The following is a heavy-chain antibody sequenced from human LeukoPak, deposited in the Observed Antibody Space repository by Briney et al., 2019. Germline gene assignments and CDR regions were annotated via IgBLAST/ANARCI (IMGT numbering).Heavy chain of an antibody. D-gene: IGHD6-13*01. V-gene: IGHV4-34*01. CDR3: ARRPGTSSWFYWYFDL. CDR1: GGSFSGYY. Sequence: SSETLSLTCAVYGGSFSGYYWSWIRQLPGEGLEWIGEINHSGSTNYNPSLKSRVTISVDTSKNQFSLKLSSVTAADTAVYYCARRPGTSSWFYWYFDLWGRGTLVTVSS. J-gene: IGHJ2*01. CDR2: INHSGST.